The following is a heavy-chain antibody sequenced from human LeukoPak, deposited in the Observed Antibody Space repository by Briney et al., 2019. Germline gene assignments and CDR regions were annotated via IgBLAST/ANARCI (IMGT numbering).Heavy chain of an antibody. D-gene: IGHD2-15*01. CDR3: ARSPLNSSGGSRPYYYYYYGMDV. Sequence: SETLSLTCTVSGGSISSYYWSWIRQPAGKGLEWIGCIYTSGSTNDNPSLKRRVTISVETSKNKFSLKLSSVTAADTAVYYCARSPLNSSGGSRPYYYYYYGMDVWGQGTTVTVSS. CDR1: GGSISSYY. V-gene: IGHV4-4*07. J-gene: IGHJ6*02. CDR2: IYTSGST.